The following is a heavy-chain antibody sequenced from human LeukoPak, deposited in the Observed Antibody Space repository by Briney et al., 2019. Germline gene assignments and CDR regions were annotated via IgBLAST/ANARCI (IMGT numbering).Heavy chain of an antibody. CDR2: ISSSSSYI. D-gene: IGHD2-2*01. Sequence: GGSLRLSCAAPGFTFSSYSMNWVRQAPGKGLEWVSSISSSSSYIYYADSVKGRFTISRDNAKNSLYLQMNSLRAEDTAVYYCARCSGRDCSSQGLPTDYWGQGTLVTVSS. V-gene: IGHV3-21*01. J-gene: IGHJ4*02. CDR1: GFTFSSYS. CDR3: ARCSGRDCSSQGLPTDY.